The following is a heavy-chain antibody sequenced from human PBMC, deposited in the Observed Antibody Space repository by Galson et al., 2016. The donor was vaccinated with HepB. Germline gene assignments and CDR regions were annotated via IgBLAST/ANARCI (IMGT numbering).Heavy chain of an antibody. D-gene: IGHD2-21*01. CDR1: GFDFSDSN. J-gene: IGHJ4*02. CDR3: ARDPGLAYCGGDCSSV. V-gene: IGHV3-48*02. CDR2: ISSTSNTL. Sequence: SLRLSCAASGFDFSDSNINWVRQSPGKGLECISYISSTSNTLYYADSVKGRFTVSRDNGKNSLYLQMDNLRYEDTAVYFCARDPGLAYCGGDCSSVWGQGTLVTVSS.